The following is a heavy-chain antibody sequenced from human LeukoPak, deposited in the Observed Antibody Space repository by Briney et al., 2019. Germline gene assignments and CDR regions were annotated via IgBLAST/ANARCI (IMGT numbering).Heavy chain of an antibody. CDR3: ARLKVGTMVRGSYYYGMDV. Sequence: SETLSLTCDAYGGYLSSYYWSWIRQPPGKGLEWIGEINHSGSTNYNPSLKSRVTISVDTSKNQFSLKLSSVTAADTAVYYWARLKVGTMVRGSYYYGMDVWGQGTTVTVSS. CDR2: INHSGST. J-gene: IGHJ6*02. D-gene: IGHD3-10*01. V-gene: IGHV4-34*01. CDR1: GGYLSSYY.